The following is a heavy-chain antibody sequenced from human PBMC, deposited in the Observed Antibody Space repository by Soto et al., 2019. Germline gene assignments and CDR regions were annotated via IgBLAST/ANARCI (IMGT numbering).Heavy chain of an antibody. Sequence: GGSLRLSCAASGITFSHYPVNWVRQAPGKGLEWVSSVNDNGVETYYADSVKGRFTISRDNSKNTLLLQMNSLRAEDRAIYSCAKKANSGPGSQYSDNWGQGTLVTVSS. CDR2: VNDNGVET. D-gene: IGHD3-10*01. J-gene: IGHJ4*02. CDR3: AKKANSGPGSQYSDN. V-gene: IGHV3-23*01. CDR1: GITFSHYP.